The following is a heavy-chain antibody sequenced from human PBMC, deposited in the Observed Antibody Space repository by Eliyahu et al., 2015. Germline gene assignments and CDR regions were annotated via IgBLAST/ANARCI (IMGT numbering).Heavy chain of an antibody. V-gene: IGHV4-31*02. CDR2: ISYSGYT. D-gene: IGHD5-18*01. J-gene: IGHJ4*02. CDR3: ARKPATVDTAMVSFDF. Sequence: ISYSGYTFYNPSLESRITISSDTSANQFSLNLTTVTAADAGVYYCARKPATVDTAMVSFDFWGQGTLVTVSS.